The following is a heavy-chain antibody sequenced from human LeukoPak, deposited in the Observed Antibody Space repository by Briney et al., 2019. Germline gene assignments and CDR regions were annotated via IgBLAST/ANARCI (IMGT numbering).Heavy chain of an antibody. CDR3: ATWAGIAARHGMMGY. J-gene: IGHJ4*02. CDR2: INHSGST. D-gene: IGHD6-6*01. CDR1: GGSFSGYY. V-gene: IGHV4-34*01. Sequence: SETLSLTCAVYGGSFSGYYWSWIRQPPGKGLEWIGEINHSGSTNYNPSLKSRVTISVDTSKNQFSLKLSSVTVADTAVYYCATWAGIAARHGMMGYWGQGTLVTVSS.